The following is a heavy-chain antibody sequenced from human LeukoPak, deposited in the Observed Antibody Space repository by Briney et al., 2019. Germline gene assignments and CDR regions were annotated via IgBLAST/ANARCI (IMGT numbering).Heavy chain of an antibody. CDR3: AAGRWLRSGSDY. V-gene: IGHV1-2*02. J-gene: IGHJ4*02. CDR1: GYSFTDYY. Sequence: ASVKVSCKASGYSFTDYYIHWVRQAPGQGLEWMGCINPHSGDTKYAQKFQARVTTTRDTSISTAYMELDRLRSDDTAVYFCAAGRWLRSGSDYWGQGTLVTVSS. D-gene: IGHD5-12*01. CDR2: INPHSGDT.